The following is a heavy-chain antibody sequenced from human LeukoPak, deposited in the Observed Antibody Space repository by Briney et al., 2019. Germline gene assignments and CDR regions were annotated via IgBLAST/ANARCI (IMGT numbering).Heavy chain of an antibody. D-gene: IGHD2-21*02. V-gene: IGHV5-51*01. CDR2: IYPGDSDT. Sequence: GESLKISCKGSGYSFTSYWTGWVRQMPGKGLEWMGIIYPGDSDTRYSPSFQGQVTISADKSISTAYLQWSSLKASDTAMYYCARQGHIVVVTAPFDYWGQGTLVTVSS. CDR3: ARQGHIVVVTAPFDY. J-gene: IGHJ4*02. CDR1: GYSFTSYW.